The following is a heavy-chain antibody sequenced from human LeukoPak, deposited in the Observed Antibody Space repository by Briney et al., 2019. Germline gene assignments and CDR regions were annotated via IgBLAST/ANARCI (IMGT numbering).Heavy chain of an antibody. CDR1: GFTFDDYA. CDR3: AKGFTVAVARTFDY. J-gene: IGHJ4*02. CDR2: ISWNSGSI. V-gene: IGHV3-9*01. D-gene: IGHD6-19*01. Sequence: GGSLRLSCAASGFTFDDYAMHWVRQAPGKGLEWVSGISWNSGSIVYADSVKGRFTISRDNAKNSLYLQMNSLRAEDTALYYCAKGFTVAVARTFDYWGQGTLVTVSS.